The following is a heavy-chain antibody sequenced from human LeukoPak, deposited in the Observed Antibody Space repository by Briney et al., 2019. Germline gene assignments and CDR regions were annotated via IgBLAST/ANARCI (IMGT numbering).Heavy chain of an antibody. CDR2: IYYSGST. CDR3: ARVSFFVGAVADY. CDR1: GGSISSGGYY. V-gene: IGHV4-31*03. D-gene: IGHD1-26*01. Sequence: TSETLSLTCTVSGGSISSGGYYWSWIRQHPGKGLEWIGYIYYSGSTYYNPSLKSRVTISVDTSKNQFSLKLSSVTAADTAVYYCARVSFFVGAVADYWGQGTLVTVSS. J-gene: IGHJ4*02.